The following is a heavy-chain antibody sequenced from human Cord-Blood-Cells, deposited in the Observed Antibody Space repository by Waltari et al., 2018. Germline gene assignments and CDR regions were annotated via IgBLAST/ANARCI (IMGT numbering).Heavy chain of an antibody. CDR2: IYYSGST. CDR1: GGSISSYY. V-gene: IGHV4-59*01. CDR3: ARGSTHSWGSRAFDI. J-gene: IGHJ3*02. Sequence: QVQLQESGPGLVKPSETLSLTCTVSGGSISSYYWRWIRQRPGKGLEWIGYIYYSGSTNYNPSPKSRVTISVDTAKNQFSLKLSSVTAADTAVYYCARGSTHSWGSRAFDIWGQGTMVTVSS. D-gene: IGHD7-27*01.